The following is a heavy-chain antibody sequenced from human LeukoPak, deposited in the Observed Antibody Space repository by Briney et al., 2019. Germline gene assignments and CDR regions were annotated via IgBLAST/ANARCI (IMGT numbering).Heavy chain of an antibody. V-gene: IGHV4-34*01. Sequence: SETLSLTCAVYGGSFSGYYWSWIRQPPGKGLEWIGEINNSGSTNYNPSLKSRVTISVDTSKNQFSLKLSSVTAADTAVYYCARGRRSSTSNTTNWFDPWGQGTLVTVSS. CDR1: GGSFSGYY. CDR2: INNSGST. CDR3: ARGRRSSTSNTTNWFDP. D-gene: IGHD2-2*01. J-gene: IGHJ5*02.